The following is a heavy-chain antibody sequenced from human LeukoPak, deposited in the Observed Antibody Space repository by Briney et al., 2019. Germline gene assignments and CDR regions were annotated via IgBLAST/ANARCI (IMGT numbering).Heavy chain of an antibody. CDR2: IYYSGST. J-gene: IGHJ4*02. D-gene: IGHD3-9*01. CDR1: GGSISSSSYY. V-gene: IGHV4-39*01. CDR3: ARQHLYYDILTGYYNEGYFDY. Sequence: PSETLSLTCTVSGGSISSSSYYWGWIRQPPGKGLEWIGSIYYSGSTYYNPSLKSRVTISVDTSKNQFSLKLSSVTAADTAVYYCARQHLYYDILTGYYNEGYFDYWGQGTLVTVSS.